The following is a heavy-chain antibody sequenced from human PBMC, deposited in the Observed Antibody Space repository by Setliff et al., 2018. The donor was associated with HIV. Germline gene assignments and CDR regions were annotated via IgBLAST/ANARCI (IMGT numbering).Heavy chain of an antibody. CDR2: INPSGGST. CDR1: GYIFTSYY. D-gene: IGHD6-6*01. J-gene: IGHJ1*01. Sequence: ASVKVSCKASGYIFTSYYMHWVRQAPGQGLKWLGVINPSGGSTDYAQTFKDRVTMTKDTSTATVNMELRSLTSDDTAVYYCARDPAPSSSASYFQHWGQGTPVTVSS. CDR3: ARDPAPSSSASYFQH. V-gene: IGHV1-46*01.